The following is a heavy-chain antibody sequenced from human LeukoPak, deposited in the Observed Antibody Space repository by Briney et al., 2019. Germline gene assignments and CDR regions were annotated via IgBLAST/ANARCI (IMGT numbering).Heavy chain of an antibody. D-gene: IGHD5-18*01. Sequence: ETLSLTCAVYGGSFSGYYWSWIRQPPGKGLEWIGEINHSGSTNYNPSLKSRVTISVDTSNNQFSLKLSSVTAADTAVYYCARGGYSYGLPYMDVWGKGTTVTVSS. CDR1: GGSFSGYY. CDR2: INHSGST. J-gene: IGHJ6*03. CDR3: ARGGYSYGLPYMDV. V-gene: IGHV4-34*01.